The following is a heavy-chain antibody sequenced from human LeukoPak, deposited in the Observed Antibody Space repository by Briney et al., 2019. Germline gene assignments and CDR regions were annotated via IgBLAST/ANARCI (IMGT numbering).Heavy chain of an antibody. CDR3: ASFPAASGGRATYYYYYGMDV. V-gene: IGHV3-21*01. D-gene: IGHD4-23*01. Sequence: PGGSLRLPCAASGFTFSSYSMNWVRQAPGKGLEWVSSISSSSSYIYYADSVKGRFTISRDNAKNSLYLQMNSLRAEDTAVYYCASFPAASGGRATYYYYYGMDVWGQGTTVTVSS. J-gene: IGHJ6*02. CDR1: GFTFSSYS. CDR2: ISSSSSYI.